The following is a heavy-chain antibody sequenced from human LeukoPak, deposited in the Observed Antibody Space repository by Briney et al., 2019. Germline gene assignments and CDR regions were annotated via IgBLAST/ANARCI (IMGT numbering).Heavy chain of an antibody. CDR3: ARINDFWSGPTLDV. Sequence: SQTLSLTCTVSGGSISSGGHSWSWIRQPPGKGPDWIGYIYHSGSGSTYYNPSLKSRVTISIDKSKNQFSLKLNSVTAADTAVYYCARINDFWSGPTLDVWGQGTTVTVSS. V-gene: IGHV4-30-2*01. CDR2: IYHSGSGST. D-gene: IGHD3-3*01. J-gene: IGHJ6*02. CDR1: GGSISSGGHS.